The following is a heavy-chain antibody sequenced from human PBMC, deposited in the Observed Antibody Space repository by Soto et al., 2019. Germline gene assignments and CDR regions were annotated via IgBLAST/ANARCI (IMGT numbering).Heavy chain of an antibody. CDR2: ISGSGGST. Sequence: PGGSLRLSCAASGFTFSSYAMSWVRQAPGKGLEWVSAISGSGGSTYYADSVKGRFTISRDNSKNTLYLQMNSLRAEDTAVYYCAYRGGGSYSPFDYWGQGTLVTVSS. D-gene: IGHD1-26*01. J-gene: IGHJ4*02. V-gene: IGHV3-23*01. CDR3: AYRGGGSYSPFDY. CDR1: GFTFSSYA.